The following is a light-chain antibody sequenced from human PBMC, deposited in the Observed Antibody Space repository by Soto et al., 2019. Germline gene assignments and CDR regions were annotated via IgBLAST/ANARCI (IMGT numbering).Light chain of an antibody. J-gene: IGKJ4*01. CDR3: QQRGNGPPLT. CDR2: DAS. Sequence: EIVLTQSPATLSLSPGERATLSCRASQSVSSYLAWYHQKPGQSPRLLIYDASNRDTGIPARFSGSGSGTDFTLAISCLELQDFAVYYCQQRGNGPPLTVGGGTKVEIK. CDR1: QSVSSY. V-gene: IGKV3-11*01.